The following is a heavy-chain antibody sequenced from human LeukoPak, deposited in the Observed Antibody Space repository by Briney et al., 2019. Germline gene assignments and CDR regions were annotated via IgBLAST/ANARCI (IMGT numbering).Heavy chain of an antibody. D-gene: IGHD1-26*01. J-gene: IGHJ4*02. V-gene: IGHV3-33*06. CDR1: GFIFSTYG. CDR3: AKDGQVGAIGYFDY. CDR2: VWSGGNNK. Sequence: GGSLRLSCAASGFIFSTYGMHRVRQAPGKGLEWVAVVWSGGNNKYYSDSVKGRFTISRDNSKNTPYLQMNSLRAEDTAVYYCAKDGQVGAIGYFDYRGQGTLVTVSS.